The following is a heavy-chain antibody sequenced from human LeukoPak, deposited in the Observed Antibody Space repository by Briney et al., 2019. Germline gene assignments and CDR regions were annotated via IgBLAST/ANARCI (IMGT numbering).Heavy chain of an antibody. CDR3: ARDQGLWFGEDAFDI. CDR2: INPNSGGT. D-gene: IGHD3-10*01. V-gene: IGHV1-2*02. J-gene: IGHJ3*02. CDR1: GYTFTGYY. Sequence: ASVKVSCKASGYTFTGYYMHWVRQAPGQGLEWMGWINPNSGGTNYAQKFQGRVTMTRDTSISTAYMELSRLRSDDTAVYYCARDQGLWFGEDAFDIWGQGTMVTVSS.